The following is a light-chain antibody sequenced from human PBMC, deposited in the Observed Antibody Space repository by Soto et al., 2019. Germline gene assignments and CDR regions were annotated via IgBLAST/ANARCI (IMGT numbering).Light chain of an antibody. Sequence: EIALTQSPDTLCLFPGARATLSGRASQSVSSYLAWYQQKPGQAPRLLMYEASTRATGIPARFSGGGSGTDFTLTISSLEPEDFAVYYCQQRSDWPWTFGQGTKVDIK. CDR1: QSVSSY. CDR3: QQRSDWPWT. V-gene: IGKV3-11*01. CDR2: EAS. J-gene: IGKJ1*01.